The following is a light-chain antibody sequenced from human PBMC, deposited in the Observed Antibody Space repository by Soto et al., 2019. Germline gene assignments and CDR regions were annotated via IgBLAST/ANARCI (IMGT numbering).Light chain of an antibody. V-gene: IGKV1-33*01. J-gene: IGKJ5*01. CDR2: DAS. Sequence: DIERTQSXSSLCAXXXXXXTXXXQSSQDISNYLNWYQQKPGKAPKLLIYDASNLETGVPSRFSGSGSGTDFTFTISSLQPEDIATYYCQQYDNLPPFTFGPGTRLEIK. CDR3: QQYDNLPPFT. CDR1: QDISNY.